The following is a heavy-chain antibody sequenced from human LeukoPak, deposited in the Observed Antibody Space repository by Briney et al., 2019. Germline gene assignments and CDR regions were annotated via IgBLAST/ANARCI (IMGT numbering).Heavy chain of an antibody. J-gene: IGHJ3*02. Sequence: ASVKVSYKASGYTFTNYYIHWVRQAPGQGLEWMGLINPGGDNTNYAQNFQGRVTMTRDTSASTVYMMLSSLRSEDTAIYYCARIRDGYNDAYDIWGQGTVVTVPS. CDR2: INPGGDNT. D-gene: IGHD5-24*01. CDR1: GYTFTNYY. V-gene: IGHV1-46*01. CDR3: ARIRDGYNDAYDI.